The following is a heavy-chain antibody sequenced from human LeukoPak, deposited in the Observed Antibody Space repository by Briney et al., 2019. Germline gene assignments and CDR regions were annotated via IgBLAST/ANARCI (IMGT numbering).Heavy chain of an antibody. Sequence: PSETLSLTCTVSGGSISSSSHYWGWIRQPPGKGLEWIGSIYSSGSSFYNPSLKSRVTISLDTSKNQFSLKLSSMTAADTAVYYCARLFHYCDSSAYPTFDYWGQGTLVTVSS. CDR2: IYSSGSS. V-gene: IGHV4-39*01. D-gene: IGHD3-22*01. CDR1: GGSISSSSHY. J-gene: IGHJ4*02. CDR3: ARLFHYCDSSAYPTFDY.